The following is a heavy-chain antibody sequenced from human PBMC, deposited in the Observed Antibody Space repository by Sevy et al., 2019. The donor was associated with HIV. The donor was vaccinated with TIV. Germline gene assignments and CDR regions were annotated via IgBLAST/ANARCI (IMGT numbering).Heavy chain of an antibody. CDR2: IWFDGSNT. D-gene: IGHD2-8*01. V-gene: IGHV3-33*01. CDR1: GFTFSSYG. CDR3: ARDLESYNYGAYGPSCMPDY. J-gene: IGHJ4*02. Sequence: GGSLRLSCAASGFTFSSYGMHWVRQAPGKGLEWVAVIWFDGSNTFYADSVKGRFTISRDIAENTLHLQMNSLRAEDTAVYYCARDLESYNYGAYGPSCMPDYWGQGTVVTVSS.